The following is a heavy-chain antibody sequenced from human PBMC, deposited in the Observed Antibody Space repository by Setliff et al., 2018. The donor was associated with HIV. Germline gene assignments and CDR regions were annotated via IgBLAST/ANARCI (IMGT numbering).Heavy chain of an antibody. CDR2: ISYTGGT. CDR3: AGGHESLRN. D-gene: IGHD2-15*01. V-gene: IGHV4-59*01. J-gene: IGHJ4*02. CDR1: GDSLRNDY. Sequence: SETLSLTCTVSGDSLRNDYWTWIRQSPEKGLEWIAYISYTGGTNYHPSLKSRVTLSLDASKNQISLTLRSVIAADTAMYYCAGGHESLRNWGQGTLVTVSS.